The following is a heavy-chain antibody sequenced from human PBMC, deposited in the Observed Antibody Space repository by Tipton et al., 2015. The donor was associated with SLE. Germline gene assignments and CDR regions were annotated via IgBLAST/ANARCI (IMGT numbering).Heavy chain of an antibody. Sequence: TLSLTCAVYGGSFSDYYWSWIRQPPGKGLEWIGEINHSGSTNYNPSLKSRVTISVDTSKNQFSLRLSSVTATDTAVYYCAREVTGIQLGDYWGQGTLVTVSS. CDR2: INHSGST. CDR1: GGSFSDYY. J-gene: IGHJ4*02. CDR3: AREVTGIQLGDY. D-gene: IGHD5-18*01. V-gene: IGHV4-34*01.